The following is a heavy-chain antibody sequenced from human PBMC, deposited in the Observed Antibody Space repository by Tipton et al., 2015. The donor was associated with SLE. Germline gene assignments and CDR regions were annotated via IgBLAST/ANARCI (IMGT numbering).Heavy chain of an antibody. Sequence: LRLSCAVYGGSFSGYYWSWIRQPPGKGLEWIGKINHSGSTNYNPSLKSRVTISVDTSKNQFSLKVSSVTAADTAVYYCARESSLATLDSWGQGTLVTVSS. CDR1: GGSFSGYY. CDR2: INHSGST. D-gene: IGHD6-13*01. V-gene: IGHV4-34*01. CDR3: ARESSLATLDS. J-gene: IGHJ4*02.